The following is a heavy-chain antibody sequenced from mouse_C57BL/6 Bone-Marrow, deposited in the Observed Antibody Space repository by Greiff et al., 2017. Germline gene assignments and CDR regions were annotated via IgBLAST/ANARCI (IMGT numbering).Heavy chain of an antibody. Sequence: VQLVESGPGLVQPSQSLSITCTVSGFSLTSYGVHWVRQSPGKGLEWLGVIWSGGSTDYNAAFISRLSISKDNSKSQVFFKMNSLQADDTAIYYCARKHYSNYWFAYWGQGTLVTVSA. V-gene: IGHV2-2*01. D-gene: IGHD2-5*01. CDR3: ARKHYSNYWFAY. CDR1: GFSLTSYG. CDR2: IWSGGST. J-gene: IGHJ3*01.